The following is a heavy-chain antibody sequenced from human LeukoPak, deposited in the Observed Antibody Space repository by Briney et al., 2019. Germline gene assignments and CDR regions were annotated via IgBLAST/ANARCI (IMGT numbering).Heavy chain of an antibody. CDR1: GGSISSYY. V-gene: IGHV4-59*08. D-gene: IGHD3-22*01. J-gene: IGHJ5*02. Sequence: SETLSLTCTVSGGSISSYYWSWIRQPPGKGLEWIGYIYYSGSTNYNPSLKSRVTVSVDTSKNQFSLKLSSVTAADTAVYYCASSLYDSRRFDPWGQGILVTVSS. CDR2: IYYSGST. CDR3: ASSLYDSRRFDP.